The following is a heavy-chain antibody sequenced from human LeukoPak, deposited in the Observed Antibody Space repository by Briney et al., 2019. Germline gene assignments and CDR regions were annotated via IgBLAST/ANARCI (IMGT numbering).Heavy chain of an antibody. Sequence: ASVKVSCKASGYTFTSYYMHWVRQAPGQGLEWMGIINPSGGSTSYAQKFQGRVTMTRDMSTSTVYMELSSLRSEDTAVYYCARGVWQQLVRLNWFDPWGQGTLVTVSS. V-gene: IGHV1-46*01. CDR1: GYTFTSYY. J-gene: IGHJ5*02. CDR3: ARGVWQQLVRLNWFDP. D-gene: IGHD6-13*01. CDR2: INPSGGST.